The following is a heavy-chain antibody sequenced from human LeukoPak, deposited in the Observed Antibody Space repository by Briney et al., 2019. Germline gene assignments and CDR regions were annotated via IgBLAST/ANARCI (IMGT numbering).Heavy chain of an antibody. CDR2: ISAYNGNT. CDR3: ARDADYYDSSGYYHGDY. J-gene: IGHJ4*02. D-gene: IGHD3-22*01. CDR1: GYTFTNYG. Sequence: ASVKVSCKASGYTFTNYGISWVRQAPGQGLEWMGWISAYNGNTNYAQKLQGRVTMTTDTSTSTAYMELRSLRSDDTAVYYCARDADYYDSSGYYHGDYWGQGTLVTVSS. V-gene: IGHV1-18*01.